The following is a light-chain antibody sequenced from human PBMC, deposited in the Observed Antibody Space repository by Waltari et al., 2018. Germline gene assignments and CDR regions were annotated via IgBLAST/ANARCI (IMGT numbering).Light chain of an antibody. CDR1: SSNIGAGYD. J-gene: IGLJ3*02. CDR2: GNS. CDR3: QSYDSSLSGSV. V-gene: IGLV1-40*01. Sequence: QSVLTQPPSVSGAPGQRVTISCTGSSSNIGAGYDVHWYQQLPGTAPKVLIYGNSNRRSGGPDRFAGSKSGTSGSLAITGLQAEDEADYYGQSYDSSLSGSVFGGGTKVTVL.